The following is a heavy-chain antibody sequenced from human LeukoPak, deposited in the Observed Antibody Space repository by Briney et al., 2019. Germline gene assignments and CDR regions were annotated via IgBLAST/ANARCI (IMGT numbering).Heavy chain of an antibody. CDR3: ARGSFRSSTSCPFDY. J-gene: IGHJ4*02. CDR2: ISRTGGST. CDR1: GFTFSNYA. Sequence: PGGSLRLSCAASGFTFSNYAMNWVRQAPGKGLEWVSAISRTGGSTYYADSVKGRFTISRDNAKNSLYLQMNSLRAEDTAVYYCARGSFRSSTSCPFDYWGQGTLVTVSS. V-gene: IGHV3-23*01. D-gene: IGHD2-2*01.